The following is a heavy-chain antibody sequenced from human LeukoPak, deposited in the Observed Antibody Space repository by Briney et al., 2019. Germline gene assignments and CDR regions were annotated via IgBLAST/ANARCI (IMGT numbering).Heavy chain of an antibody. J-gene: IGHJ4*02. CDR3: AGGSGFLIDS. CDR1: GFTFSSYY. V-gene: IGHV3-7*05. Sequence: GGSLRLSCAASGFTFSSYYMAWVRQPPGKGLQWVANIKQDGSENYYGDSVKGRVTISRDNGGNSLYLQMNSLRDEDTAVYYCAGGSGFLIDSWGRGTLVTVSS. CDR2: IKQDGSEN. D-gene: IGHD6-19*01.